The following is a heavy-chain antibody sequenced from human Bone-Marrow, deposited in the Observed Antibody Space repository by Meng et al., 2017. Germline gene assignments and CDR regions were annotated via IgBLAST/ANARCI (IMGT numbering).Heavy chain of an antibody. J-gene: IGHJ4*02. CDR1: GGTFSSYA. CDR2: IIPIFGTA. CDR3: ARTYYYDSSGYYSSRY. D-gene: IGHD3-22*01. Sequence: QVQLVQSGAEVKKPRSSVKVSCKASGGTFSSYAISWVRQAPGQGLEWMGGIIPIFGTANYAQKLQGRVTMTTDTSTSTAYMELRSLRSDDTAVYYCARTYYYDSSGYYSSRYWGQGTLVTVSS. V-gene: IGHV1-69*06.